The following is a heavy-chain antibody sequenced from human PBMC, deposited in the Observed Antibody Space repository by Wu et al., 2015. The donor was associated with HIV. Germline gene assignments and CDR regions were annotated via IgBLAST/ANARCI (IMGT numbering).Heavy chain of an antibody. V-gene: IGHV1-8*01. CDR1: GYTFTIYD. J-gene: IGHJ6*04. Sequence: QVQLVQSGAEVKKPGASVKVSCQASGYTFTIYDINWVRQAPGQGLEWMGWIETLTVVTRGYAQKFQGRVTMTRNTSIGTAYMELSSLRSEDTAVYYCARGNCGGDCSSFYYYYYGMDIVGPTGPRSPSPQ. CDR2: IETLTVVTR. D-gene: IGHD2-21*02. CDR3: ARGNCGGDCSSFYYYYYGMDI.